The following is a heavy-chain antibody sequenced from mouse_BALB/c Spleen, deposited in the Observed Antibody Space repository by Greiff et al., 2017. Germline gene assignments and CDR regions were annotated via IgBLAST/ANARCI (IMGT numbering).Heavy chain of an antibody. J-gene: IGHJ3*01. D-gene: IGHD2-1*01. CDR2: ISSGSSTI. CDR1: GFTFSSFG. Sequence: EVMLVESGGGLVQPGGSRKLSCAASGFTFSSFGMHWVRQAPEKGLEWVAYISSGSSTIYCADTVKGRFTISRDNPKNTLFLQMTSLRSEDTAMYYCARSGYGKDYWGQGTLVTVSA. CDR3: ARSGYGKDY. V-gene: IGHV5-17*02.